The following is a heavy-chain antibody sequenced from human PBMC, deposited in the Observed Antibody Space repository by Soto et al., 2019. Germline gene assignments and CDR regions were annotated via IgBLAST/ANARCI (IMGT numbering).Heavy chain of an antibody. CDR3: ARGRIVGALGN. CDR2: IYTSGST. CDR1: GGSISSYN. D-gene: IGHD1-26*01. Sequence: XESLSLPCTVSGGSISSYNWSWIRQPAGKGLEWIGRIYTSGSTNYNPSLKSRVTMSVDTSKNQFSLKLSSVTAADTAVYYCARGRIVGALGNWGQGTLVTVSS. V-gene: IGHV4-4*07. J-gene: IGHJ4*02.